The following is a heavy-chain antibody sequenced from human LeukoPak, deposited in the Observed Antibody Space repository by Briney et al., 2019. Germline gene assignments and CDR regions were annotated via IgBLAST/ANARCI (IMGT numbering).Heavy chain of an antibody. V-gene: IGHV4-39*01. J-gene: IGHJ6*03. CDR2: IYYSGST. CDR3: ARRGGIIRGVASYYYMDV. CDR1: GGSINSSYYY. Sequence: SETLSLTCTVSGGSINSSYYYWGWIRQPPGKGLEWIGSIYYSGSTYYNPSLKSRVTIFVDTSKNQFSLKLSSVTAADTAAYYCARRGGIIRGVASYYYMDVWGKGTTVTISS. D-gene: IGHD3-10*01.